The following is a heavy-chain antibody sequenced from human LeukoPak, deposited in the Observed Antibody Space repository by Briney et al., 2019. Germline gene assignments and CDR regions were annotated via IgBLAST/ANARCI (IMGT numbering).Heavy chain of an antibody. V-gene: IGHV1-2*06. Sequence: EASVKVSCKASGYTFTGYYMHWVRQAPGQGLEWMGRINPNSGGTNYAQKFQGRVTMTRDTSISTAYMELSRLRSDDTAVYYCATTMVRGVIISRYYYYYMDVWGKGATVTVSS. CDR3: ATTMVRGVIISRYYYYYMDV. CDR1: GYTFTGYY. J-gene: IGHJ6*03. D-gene: IGHD3-10*01. CDR2: INPNSGGT.